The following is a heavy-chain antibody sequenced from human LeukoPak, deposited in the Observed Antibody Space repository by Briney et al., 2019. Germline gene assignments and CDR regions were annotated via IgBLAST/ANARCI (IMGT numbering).Heavy chain of an antibody. CDR3: ARHFNGAPLRYFDWLLYPWFDY. CDR1: GGSFSGYY. CDR2: INHSGST. J-gene: IGHJ4*02. V-gene: IGHV4-34*01. D-gene: IGHD3-9*01. Sequence: SSETLSLTCAVYGGSFSGYYWSWIRQPPGKGLEWIGEINHSGSTNYNPSLKSRVTISVDTSKNQFSLKLSSVTAADTAVYYCARHFNGAPLRYFDWLLYPWFDYWGQGTLVTVSS.